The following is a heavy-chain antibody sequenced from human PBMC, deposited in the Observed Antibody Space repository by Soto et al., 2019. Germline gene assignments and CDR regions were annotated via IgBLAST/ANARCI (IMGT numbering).Heavy chain of an antibody. J-gene: IGHJ6*02. Sequence: GGSLRLSCAASGFTFSSYGMHWVRQAPGKGLEWVAVISYDGSNKYYADSVKGRFTISRDNSKNTLYLQMNSLRAEDTAVYYCAKDLYAAYCSSTSCYLGMDAWGQGTTVTVSS. CDR2: ISYDGSNK. CDR3: AKDLYAAYCSSTSCYLGMDA. D-gene: IGHD2-2*01. V-gene: IGHV3-30*18. CDR1: GFTFSSYG.